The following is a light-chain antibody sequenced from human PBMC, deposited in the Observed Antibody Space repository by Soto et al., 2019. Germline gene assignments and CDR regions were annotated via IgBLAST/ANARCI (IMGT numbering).Light chain of an antibody. J-gene: IGKJ1*01. CDR1: QGIKNN. CDR2: ATS. V-gene: IGKV1-17*01. CDR3: LQDFKYPRT. Sequence: DIQMTQSPSSLSASVGDRVTITCRASQGIKNNLGWFHQKPGKAPKRLIFATSTLQSGVPSRFSGSGSGTEFTLTITSLQPEDFATYYCLQDFKYPRTFGQGTKVEIK.